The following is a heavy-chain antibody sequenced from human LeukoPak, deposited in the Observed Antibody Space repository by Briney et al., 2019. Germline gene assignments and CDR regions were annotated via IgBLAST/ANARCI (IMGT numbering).Heavy chain of an antibody. J-gene: IGHJ4*02. CDR2: ISYDGSDK. V-gene: IGHV3-30*18. Sequence: GGSLRLSCAASRFTFSNYVMHWVRQAPGKGLEWVAVISYDGSDKYYADSVKGRFTISRDNSKNTLYLQMNSLRAEDTAVYYCAKVGEWELGGLFDYWGQGTLVTVSS. D-gene: IGHD1-26*01. CDR3: AKVGEWELGGLFDY. CDR1: RFTFSNYV.